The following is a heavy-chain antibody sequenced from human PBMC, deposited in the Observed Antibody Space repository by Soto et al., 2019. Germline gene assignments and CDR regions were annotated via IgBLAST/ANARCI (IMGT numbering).Heavy chain of an antibody. CDR2: IRSKAYGGTT. CDR1: GFTLGDYA. D-gene: IGHD3-10*01. V-gene: IGHV3-49*03. J-gene: IGHJ3*02. Sequence: GGSLRLSCTASGFTLGDYAMSWFRQAPGKGLEWVGFIRSKAYGGTTGYAASVKGRFTISRDDSKSIAYLQMNSLKTEDTAVYYCTHPLPLYVGSESYAFDIWGQGTMVTVSS. CDR3: THPLPLYVGSESYAFDI.